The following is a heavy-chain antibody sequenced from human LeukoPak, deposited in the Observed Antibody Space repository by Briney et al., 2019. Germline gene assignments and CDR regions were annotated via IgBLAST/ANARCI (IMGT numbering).Heavy chain of an antibody. D-gene: IGHD3-22*01. J-gene: IGHJ4*02. Sequence: GGSLRLSCAASGFTFSDHYMSWIRQAPGRGLEWLSYISTSGSTRYYADSVKGRFTISRDNGKNSLYLQMNSLRAEDTAVYYCARHVGYYYDSSGYYYGGYYFDYWGQGTLVTVSS. V-gene: IGHV3-11*04. CDR3: ARHVGYYYDSSGYYYGGYYFDY. CDR2: ISTSGSTR. CDR1: GFTFSDHY.